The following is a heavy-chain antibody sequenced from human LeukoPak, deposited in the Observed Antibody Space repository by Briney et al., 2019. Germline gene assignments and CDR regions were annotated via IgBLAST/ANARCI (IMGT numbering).Heavy chain of an antibody. CDR2: ISPYNSNT. J-gene: IGHJ3*02. CDR1: GYTFTGYY. CDR3: AREAPVAAGSDAFDI. V-gene: IGHV1-18*04. D-gene: IGHD6-19*01. Sequence: GASVKVSCKASGYTFTGYYMHWVRQAPGQSLEWMGWISPYNSNTKYAQKLQGRVTMTTDTSTNTAYMEVRSLRSDDTAVYYCAREAPVAAGSDAFDIWGQGTMVTVSS.